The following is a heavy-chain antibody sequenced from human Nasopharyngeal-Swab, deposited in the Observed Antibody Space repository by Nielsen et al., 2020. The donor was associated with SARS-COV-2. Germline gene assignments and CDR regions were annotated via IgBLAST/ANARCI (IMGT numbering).Heavy chain of an antibody. CDR3: AKAKGDLWSGYSTGHYFDH. J-gene: IGHJ4*02. CDR1: GFTFSSYE. Sequence: GESLKISCAASGFTFSSYEMNWVRQPPGKGLEWVSVTYSDGLTTYYGDSVKGRFTISRDNSKNTLFLQMNSLRAEDTAVYYCAKAKGDLWSGYSTGHYFDHWGQGTHVTVSA. V-gene: IGHV3-23*03. D-gene: IGHD3-3*01. CDR2: TYSDGLTT.